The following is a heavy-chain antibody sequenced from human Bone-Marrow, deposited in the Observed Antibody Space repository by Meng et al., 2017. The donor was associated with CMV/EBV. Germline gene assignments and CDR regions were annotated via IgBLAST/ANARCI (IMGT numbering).Heavy chain of an antibody. CDR3: AKSDYSQNLDN. V-gene: IGHV3-13*03. CDR1: GFTFSSYD. D-gene: IGHD4-11*01. J-gene: IGHJ4*02. CDR2: IGTAGDT. Sequence: GESLKISCAACGFTFSSYDMHWVRQATGKGLEWVSAIGTAGDTYYPGSVKGQFTISRENAKNSLYLQMNSLRAEDTAVYYCAKSDYSQNLDNWGQGTLVTVSS.